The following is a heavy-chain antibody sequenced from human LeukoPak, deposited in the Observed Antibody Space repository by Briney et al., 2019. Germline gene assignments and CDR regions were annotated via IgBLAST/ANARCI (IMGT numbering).Heavy chain of an antibody. J-gene: IGHJ5*02. D-gene: IGHD6-19*01. V-gene: IGHV4-61*02. CDR2: IYTSGST. Sequence: SETLSLTCTVSGGSISSGSYYWSWIRQPAGKGLEWIGRIYTSGSTNYNPSLKSRVTISVDTSKNQFSLKLSSVTAADTAVYYCARRALPKGRNSSGWYRGVNWFDPWGQGTLVTVSS. CDR3: ARRALPKGRNSSGWYRGVNWFDP. CDR1: GGSISSGSYY.